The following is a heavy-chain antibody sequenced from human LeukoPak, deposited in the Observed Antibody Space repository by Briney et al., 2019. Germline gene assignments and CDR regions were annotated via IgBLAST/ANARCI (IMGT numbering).Heavy chain of an antibody. V-gene: IGHV3-33*01. CDR3: ARGNTAMVT. Sequence: GGSLRLSCAASGFTFSSYGMHWVRQAPGKGLEWVAVLWYDGSNKYYTDSVRGRFTISRDNSKNTLYLQMNSLRAEDTAVYYCARGNTAMVTWGQGTLVTVSS. CDR2: LWYDGSNK. D-gene: IGHD5-18*01. J-gene: IGHJ4*02. CDR1: GFTFSSYG.